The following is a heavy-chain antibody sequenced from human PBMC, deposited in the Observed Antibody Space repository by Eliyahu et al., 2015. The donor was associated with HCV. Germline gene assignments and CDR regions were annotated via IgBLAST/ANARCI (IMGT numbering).Heavy chain of an antibody. CDR1: GGSISRWSLL. J-gene: IGHJ4*02. V-gene: IGHV4-61*02. CDR2: SFPVGAP. Sequence: QVQLQESGPGLVKPSQTLSLTCTVPGGSISRWSLLLELDPARPPGGVWCGLGVSFPVGAPFNPSLKSRLTISLDTSKNQFSLKLTSVTAADTAVYYCARGTAGFDYWGQGTLVTVSS. CDR3: ARGTAGFDY. D-gene: IGHD6-13*01.